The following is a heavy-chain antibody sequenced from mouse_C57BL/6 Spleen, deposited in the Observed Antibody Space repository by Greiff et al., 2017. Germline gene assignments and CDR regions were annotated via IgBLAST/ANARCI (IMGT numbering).Heavy chain of an antibody. CDR2: FYPGSGST. CDR1: GYTFTEYT. D-gene: IGHD2-2*01. CDR3: ARHEEDYGCDEGYAMDC. Sequence: QVQLQQSGAELVKPGASVKLSCKASGYTFTEYTIHWVKQRPGQGLEWIGWFYPGSGSTKYNEKFKDKATLTAEKSSSTVYMELRRLTSEDAAVYFCARHEEDYGCDEGYAMDCWGQGTSVTVSS. V-gene: IGHV1-62-2*01. J-gene: IGHJ4*01.